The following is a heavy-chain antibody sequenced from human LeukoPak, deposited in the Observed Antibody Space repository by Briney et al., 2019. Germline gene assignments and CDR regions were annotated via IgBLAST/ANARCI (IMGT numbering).Heavy chain of an antibody. CDR1: GFTVSSDY. CDR2: IYSGGST. V-gene: IGHV3-53*01. Sequence: GGSLRLSCAASGFTVSSDYMSWVRQAPGKGLEWVSVIYSGGSTYYADSVKGRFTISRDNSKNTLYLQMNSLRAEDTAVYYCARDGFSSGYPYDAFDIWGQGTMVTVSS. D-gene: IGHD3-22*01. CDR3: ARDGFSSGYPYDAFDI. J-gene: IGHJ3*02.